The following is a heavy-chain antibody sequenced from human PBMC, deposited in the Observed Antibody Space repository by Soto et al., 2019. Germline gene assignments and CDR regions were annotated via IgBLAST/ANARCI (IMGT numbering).Heavy chain of an antibody. CDR1: GFTFSSYS. Sequence: PGGSLRLSCADSGFTFSSYSMNWVRQAPGKGLEWVSGINWNGGSTGYADSVKGRFTISRDNAKNSLYLQMNSLRAEDTALYYCARVPPGGYSGYDSAFDIWGQGTMVTVSS. CDR3: ARVPPGGYSGYDSAFDI. V-gene: IGHV3-20*04. D-gene: IGHD5-12*01. CDR2: INWNGGST. J-gene: IGHJ3*02.